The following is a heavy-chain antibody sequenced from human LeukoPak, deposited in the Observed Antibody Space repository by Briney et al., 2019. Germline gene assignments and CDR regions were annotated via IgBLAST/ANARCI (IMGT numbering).Heavy chain of an antibody. Sequence: ASVKVSCKASGGTFSSYAIGWVRQAPGQGLEWMGGIIPIFGTANYAQKFQGRVTITTDESTSTAYMELSSLRSEDTAVYYCAREGTKGLSRADAFDIWGQGTMVTVS. CDR2: IIPIFGTA. V-gene: IGHV1-69*05. CDR3: AREGTKGLSRADAFDI. D-gene: IGHD4/OR15-4a*01. CDR1: GGTFSSYA. J-gene: IGHJ3*02.